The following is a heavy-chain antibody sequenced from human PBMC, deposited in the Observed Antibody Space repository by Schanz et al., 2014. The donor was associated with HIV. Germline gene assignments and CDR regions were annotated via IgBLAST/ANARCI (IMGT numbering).Heavy chain of an antibody. CDR2: ISYDEKNI. J-gene: IGHJ6*02. CDR3: ASTEFPYSSSSDYYYGMDV. V-gene: IGHV3-30*03. D-gene: IGHD6-6*01. Sequence: QVQLVESGGDVVQPEGSLRLSCEASGFSFRTHGMHWVRQTPSKGLEWVAVISYDEKNIFYSDSVKGRFTISRDNSKNTLYLQMNSLRAGDTAVYYCASTEFPYSSSSDYYYGMDVWGQGTTVTVSS. CDR1: GFSFRTHG.